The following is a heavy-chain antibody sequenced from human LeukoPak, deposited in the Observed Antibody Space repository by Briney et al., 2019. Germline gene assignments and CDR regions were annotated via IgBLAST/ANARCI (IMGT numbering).Heavy chain of an antibody. Sequence: ASVKVSCKASGGTFSSYAISWVRQAPGQGLEWMGGIIPIFGTANYAQKFQGRVTITADESTSTAYMELSSLRSEDTAVYYCARVYYDSSGYYLYYFDYWGQGTLVTVSS. J-gene: IGHJ4*02. D-gene: IGHD3-22*01. V-gene: IGHV1-69*13. CDR2: IIPIFGTA. CDR3: ARVYYDSSGYYLYYFDY. CDR1: GGTFSSYA.